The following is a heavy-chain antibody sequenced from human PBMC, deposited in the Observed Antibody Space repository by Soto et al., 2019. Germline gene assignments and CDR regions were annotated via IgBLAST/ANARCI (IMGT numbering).Heavy chain of an antibody. CDR3: ARDVEMATITWGYYYYYYGMDV. CDR2: ISSSSSYI. CDR1: GFTFSSYS. J-gene: IGHJ6*01. D-gene: IGHD5-12*01. V-gene: IGHV3-21*01. Sequence: EVQLVESGGGLVKPGGSLRLSCAASGFTFSSYSMNWVRQAPGKGLEWVSSISSSSSYIYYADSVKGRFTISRDNAKNSLYLQMNSRRAEDTAVYYCARDVEMATITWGYYYYYYGMDVW.